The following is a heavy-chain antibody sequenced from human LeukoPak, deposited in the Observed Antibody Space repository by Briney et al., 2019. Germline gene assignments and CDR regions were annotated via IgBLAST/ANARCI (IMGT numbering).Heavy chain of an antibody. J-gene: IGHJ4*02. CDR1: GFTFSSYW. CDR3: ARDSSMLRGPLVIYYFDF. Sequence: HPGGSLRLSCTASGFTFSSYWMSWVRQAPGKGLEWVANIKQDGSEEYYVDSVKGRFTISRDNAKNSLYLQMNSLRVEDSAVYYCARDSSMLRGPLVIYYFDFWGQGTLVTVSS. V-gene: IGHV3-7*03. D-gene: IGHD3-10*01. CDR2: IKQDGSEE.